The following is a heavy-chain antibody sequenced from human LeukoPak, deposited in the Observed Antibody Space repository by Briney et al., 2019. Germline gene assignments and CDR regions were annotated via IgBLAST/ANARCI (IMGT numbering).Heavy chain of an antibody. V-gene: IGHV3-11*04. CDR3: ASHDYGDY. CDR2: ISSRGTTT. J-gene: IGHJ4*02. Sequence: GGSLRLSCLASGFTFRDYYMTWIRQVPGKGLEWISFISSRGTTTDYADSVKGRFTISRDNSKNTLYLQMNSLRAEDTAVYYCASHDYGDYWGQGTLVTVSS. CDR1: GFTFRDYY.